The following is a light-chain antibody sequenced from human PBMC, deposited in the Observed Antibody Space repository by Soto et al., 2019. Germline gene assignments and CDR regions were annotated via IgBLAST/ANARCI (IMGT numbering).Light chain of an antibody. CDR1: QSISTH. J-gene: IGKJ2*01. V-gene: IGKV1-5*01. CDR2: DAS. CDR3: QQYSSNLYT. Sequence: EIQMTQSPSTLSASVGDRVTITCRASQSISTHLAWYQQKPGKAPEVLIYDASTLESVVPSRFSGSGSGTKFTLTISSLQPDDFATYYCQQYSSNLYTFGKGTKLEIK.